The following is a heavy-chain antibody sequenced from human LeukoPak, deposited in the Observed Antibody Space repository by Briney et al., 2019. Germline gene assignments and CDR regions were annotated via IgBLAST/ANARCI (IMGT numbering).Heavy chain of an antibody. J-gene: IGHJ4*02. Sequence: ASVKVSCKESGYMFTTSFMHWVRQAPGQGLEWMGVINPSGTSTDYAQKFQGRVTMTRDTSTNTVYMELSSLRSEDTAVYYCASPHGASYYYFDYWGQGTLVTVSS. CDR3: ASPHGASYYYFDY. D-gene: IGHD4/OR15-4a*01. V-gene: IGHV1-46*01. CDR1: GYMFTTSF. CDR2: INPSGTST.